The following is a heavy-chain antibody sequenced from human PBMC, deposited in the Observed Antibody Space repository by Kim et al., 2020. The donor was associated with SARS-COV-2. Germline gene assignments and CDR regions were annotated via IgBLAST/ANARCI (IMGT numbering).Heavy chain of an antibody. Sequence: SETLSLTCTVSGGSISGYYWSWLRQPAGKGLEWIGHIYTFGSTNYKPSLKSRVTMSIDSSKSQISLKLNSVTAADTAVYYCARGGSSKLFPFEYWGRGTLVTVSS. CDR1: GGSISGYY. V-gene: IGHV4-4*07. D-gene: IGHD6-13*01. CDR2: IYTFGST. J-gene: IGHJ4*02. CDR3: ARGGSSKLFPFEY.